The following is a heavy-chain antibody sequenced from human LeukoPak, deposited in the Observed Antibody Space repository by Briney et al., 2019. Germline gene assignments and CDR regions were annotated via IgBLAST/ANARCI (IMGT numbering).Heavy chain of an antibody. J-gene: IGHJ6*03. V-gene: IGHV3-30*02. CDR2: IRYDGSIK. D-gene: IGHD3-10*01. CDR3: AYGSGIMDV. Sequence: PGGSLRLSCAASGFTFSSYGMHWVRQAPGKGLEWVAFIRYDGSIKYYTDSVKDRFTVSRDNSRNTLYLQMNSLRAEDTAVCYCAYGSGIMDVWGKGTTVTISS. CDR1: GFTFSSYG.